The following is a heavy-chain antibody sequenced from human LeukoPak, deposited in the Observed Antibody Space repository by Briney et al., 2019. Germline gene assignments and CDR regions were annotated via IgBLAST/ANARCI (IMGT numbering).Heavy chain of an antibody. V-gene: IGHV4-4*07. CDR3: ARKDGDY. J-gene: IGHJ4*02. Sequence: SETLSLTCTVSGASITSFHWTWIRQPAGKGLEWIGLIYSSGSTIYNPALQSRVAMSVDMTKNQLSLKLSSVTAADTAMYYCARKDGDYWGQGTLVTVSS. D-gene: IGHD6-6*01. CDR2: IYSSGST. CDR1: GASITSFH.